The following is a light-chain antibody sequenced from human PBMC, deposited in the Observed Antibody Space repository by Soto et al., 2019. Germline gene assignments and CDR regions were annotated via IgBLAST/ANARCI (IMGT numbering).Light chain of an antibody. CDR1: SSDVGGYNY. CDR3: SSYTSSSRV. J-gene: IGLJ1*01. Sequence: QSALTQPASVSGSPGQSITISCTGTSSDVGGYNYVSWYQQHPGKAPKLMIYDVSNQPSGVSNRFSGSKSGNTASLTISGLQAEDEADYYCSSYTSSSRVFGTGTKLTVL. V-gene: IGLV2-14*01. CDR2: DVS.